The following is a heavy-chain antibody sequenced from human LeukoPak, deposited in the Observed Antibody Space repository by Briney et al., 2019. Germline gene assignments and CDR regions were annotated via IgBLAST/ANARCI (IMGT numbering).Heavy chain of an antibody. CDR1: GFTFSSYG. J-gene: IGHJ4*02. Sequence: GGSLRLAWAAAGFTFSSYGMCWVRQAPGKGLQWVAVIWYDGSYKYYADSVKGRFTISRDNSKNTLYLQMNSLRAEDTAVYYCAKTEAAAGTRFDHWGQGTLVTVSS. D-gene: IGHD6-13*01. V-gene: IGHV3-33*06. CDR3: AKTEAAAGTRFDH. CDR2: IWYDGSYK.